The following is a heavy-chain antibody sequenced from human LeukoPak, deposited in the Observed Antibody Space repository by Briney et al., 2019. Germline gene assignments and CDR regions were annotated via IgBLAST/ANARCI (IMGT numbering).Heavy chain of an antibody. CDR3: ARYLAAGYFDL. CDR1: GGSISSAY. CDR2: MYYSGNT. Sequence: SETLSLTCTVSGGSISSAYWSWIRQPPGKGLEWIAFMYYSGNTNYNPSLKSRVTISVDTSKNQLSLKLSSVTAADTAVYYCARYLAAGYFDLWGRGTLVTVSS. J-gene: IGHJ2*01. D-gene: IGHD6-25*01. V-gene: IGHV4-59*08.